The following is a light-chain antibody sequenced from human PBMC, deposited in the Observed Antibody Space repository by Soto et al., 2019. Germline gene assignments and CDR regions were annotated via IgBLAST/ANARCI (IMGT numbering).Light chain of an antibody. V-gene: IGKV3-20*01. Sequence: DIVLTQSPGTLSLSPGQRATLSCRASQTVTTFYLAWYQQKPGQAPRLLIYGASSRATGIPDRFSGSGSGPDFTLTISRLEPEDCAVYYCQQYGSSSGLTFGGGTKVEL. CDR1: QTVTTFY. J-gene: IGKJ4*01. CDR3: QQYGSSSGLT. CDR2: GAS.